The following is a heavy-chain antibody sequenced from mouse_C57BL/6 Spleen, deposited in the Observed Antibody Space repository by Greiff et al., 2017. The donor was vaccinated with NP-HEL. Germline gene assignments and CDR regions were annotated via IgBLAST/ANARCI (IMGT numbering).Heavy chain of an antibody. J-gene: IGHJ4*01. CDR2: ISSGSSTI. Sequence: EVKLMESGGGLVKPGGSLKLSCAASGFTFSDYGMHWVRQAPEKGLGWVAYISSGSSTIYYADTLKGRFTISRDNAKNTLFLQMTSLRSEDTAMYYCARRETMDYWGQGTSVTVSS. CDR3: ARRETMDY. V-gene: IGHV5-17*01. CDR1: GFTFSDYG.